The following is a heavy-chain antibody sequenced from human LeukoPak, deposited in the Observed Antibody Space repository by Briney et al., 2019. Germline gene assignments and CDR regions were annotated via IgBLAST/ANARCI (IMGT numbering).Heavy chain of an antibody. J-gene: IGHJ6*03. CDR1: GGSISSGSYY. Sequence: SQTLSLTCTVSGGSISSGSYYWSWFRHPAEKGLEWIGRIYTSGSIYYNPSLKSRVTISADTSKNQFSLNVSSVTAADTAVYYCARATSSYFYYMDVWGKGTTVTISS. V-gene: IGHV4-61*02. CDR3: ARATSSYFYYMDV. CDR2: IYTSGSI. D-gene: IGHD5-12*01.